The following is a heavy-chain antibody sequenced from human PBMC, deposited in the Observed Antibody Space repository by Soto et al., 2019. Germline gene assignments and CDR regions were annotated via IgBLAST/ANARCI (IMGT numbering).Heavy chain of an antibody. Sequence: QVQLQESGPGLVKPSQTLSLTCTVSDGSISSGGYYWSWIRQHPGKGLEWIGYIYYSGSTYYNPSLKSRVTISVDTSKNQFSLKLSSVTAADTAVYYCARFPRYSSSWYFDYWGQGTLVTVSS. CDR2: IYYSGST. CDR3: ARFPRYSSSWYFDY. J-gene: IGHJ4*02. V-gene: IGHV4-31*03. D-gene: IGHD6-13*01. CDR1: DGSISSGGYY.